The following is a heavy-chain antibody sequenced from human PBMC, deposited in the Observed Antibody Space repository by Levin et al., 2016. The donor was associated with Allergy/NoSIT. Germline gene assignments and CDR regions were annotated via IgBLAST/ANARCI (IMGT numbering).Heavy chain of an antibody. D-gene: IGHD2-15*01. J-gene: IGHJ6*02. CDR3: ARDWVDCSGGSCYQIPQPYYYYYGMDV. CDR2: SYSGNGNT. Sequence: WVRQAPGQGFEWMVGSYSGNGNTGYAQKFQGRVTMTRDTSTSTVYMELSSLRSEDTAVYYCARDWVDCSGGSCYQIPQPYYYYYGMDVWGQGTTVTVSS. V-gene: IGHV1-46*01.